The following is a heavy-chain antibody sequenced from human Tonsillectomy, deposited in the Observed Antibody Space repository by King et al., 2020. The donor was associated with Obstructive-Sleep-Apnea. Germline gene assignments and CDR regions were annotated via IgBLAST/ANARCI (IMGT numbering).Heavy chain of an antibody. CDR1: GGTFSSHA. CDR2: IIPILGIA. CDR3: ASRAGGDTTMDLVY. V-gene: IGHV1-69*09. Sequence: GQLVQSGAEVKKPGSSVKVSCTASGGTFSSHAISWVRQAPGQGLEWMGRIIPILGIANYAQKFQGRVTITADKYTSTAYMELSSLRSEDTAVYYCASRAGGDTTMDLVYWGQGTLVTVSS. D-gene: IGHD5-18*01. J-gene: IGHJ4*02.